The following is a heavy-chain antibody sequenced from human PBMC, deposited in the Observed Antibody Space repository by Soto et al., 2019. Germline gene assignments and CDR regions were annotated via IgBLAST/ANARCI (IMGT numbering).Heavy chain of an antibody. CDR3: ATRLDTIREVALDI. J-gene: IGHJ3*02. CDR1: GFTVSSNY. CDR2: SYSRGNT. D-gene: IGHD4-17*01. Sequence: EVQLVESGGGLIQPGGSLRLSCAAYGFTVSSNYMSWVRQAPGKGLEWVLVSYSRGNTYYADSVKCPFTKSRDNSKSTLYLQMNSLRAEDTAVYYCATRLDTIREVALDIWGQGTMVTVSS. V-gene: IGHV3-53*01.